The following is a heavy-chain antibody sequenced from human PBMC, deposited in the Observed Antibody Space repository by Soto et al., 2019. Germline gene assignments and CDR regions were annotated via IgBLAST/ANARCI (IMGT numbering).Heavy chain of an antibody. V-gene: IGHV1-3*01. Sequence: GASVKVSCKASGYTFTSYAMHWVRQAPGQRLEWMGWINAGNGNTKYSQKFQGRVTITRDTSASTAYMELSSLRSEDTAVYYCARGPQWLPDYYGMDVWGQGTTVTVSS. D-gene: IGHD6-19*01. CDR1: GYTFTSYA. J-gene: IGHJ6*02. CDR2: INAGNGNT. CDR3: ARGPQWLPDYYGMDV.